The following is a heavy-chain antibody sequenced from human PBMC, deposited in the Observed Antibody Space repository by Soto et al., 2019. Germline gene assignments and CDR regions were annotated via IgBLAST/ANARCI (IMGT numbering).Heavy chain of an antibody. J-gene: IGHJ6*02. D-gene: IGHD6-13*01. CDR2: ISSSSSYI. Sequence: GGSLRLSCAASGFTFSSYSMNWVRQAPGKGPEWVASISSSSSYIYYADSVKGRFTISRDKAKNSLFLQMSSLRAEDSALYYCARHQGPAAGNYGMDAWGQGTTVTVSS. CDR3: ARHQGPAAGNYGMDA. V-gene: IGHV3-21*01. CDR1: GFTFSSYS.